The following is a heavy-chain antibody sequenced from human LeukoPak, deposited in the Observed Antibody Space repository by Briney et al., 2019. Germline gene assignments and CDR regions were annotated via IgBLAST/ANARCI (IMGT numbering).Heavy chain of an antibody. CDR2: IYYSGST. CDR1: GGSISSSSYY. D-gene: IGHD6-19*01. CDR3: ARDRSSGWYGVDY. V-gene: IGHV4-39*07. J-gene: IGHJ4*02. Sequence: KPSETLSLTCTVSGGSISSSSYYWGWIRQPPGKGLEWIGSIYYSGSTYYNPSLKSRVTISVDTSKNQFSLKLSSVTAADTAVYYCARDRSSGWYGVDYWGQGTLVTVSS.